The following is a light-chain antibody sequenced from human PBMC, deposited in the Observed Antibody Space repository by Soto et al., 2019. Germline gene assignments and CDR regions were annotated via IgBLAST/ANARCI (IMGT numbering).Light chain of an antibody. Sequence: QSALTQPASVSGSPGQSITISCTGTSSDVGAYNYVSWYQQHPGRAPKLLIYEDYYRPSGVSNRFSGSKSGNTAYLTISGLQAEDDADYYCSSFTTITTWVFGGGTKLTVL. J-gene: IGLJ3*02. CDR2: EDY. CDR1: SSDVGAYNY. V-gene: IGLV2-14*01. CDR3: SSFTTITTWV.